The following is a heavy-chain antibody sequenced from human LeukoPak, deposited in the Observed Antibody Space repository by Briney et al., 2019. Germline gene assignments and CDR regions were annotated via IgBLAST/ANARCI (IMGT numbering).Heavy chain of an antibody. Sequence: SETLSLTCTVSGGSISSGSYYWSWIRQPAGKGLEWIGRIYTSGSTNYNPSLKSRVTISVDTSKNQFSLKLSSVTAADTAVYYCARDGYDFWSAAPTYYFDYWGQGTLVTVSS. V-gene: IGHV4-61*02. J-gene: IGHJ4*02. D-gene: IGHD3-3*01. CDR1: GGSISSGSYY. CDR3: ARDGYDFWSAAPTYYFDY. CDR2: IYTSGST.